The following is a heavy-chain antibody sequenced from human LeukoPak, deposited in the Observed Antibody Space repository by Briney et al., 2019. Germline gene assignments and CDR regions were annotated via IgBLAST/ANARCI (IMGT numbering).Heavy chain of an antibody. Sequence: PSETLSLTCAVYGGSFSGYYWSWICQPPGKGLEWIGEINHSGSTNYNPSLKSRVTISVDTSKNQFSLKLSSVTAADTAVYYCARKGLYYRTGFDPWGQGTLVTVSS. J-gene: IGHJ5*02. CDR3: ARKGLYYRTGFDP. CDR1: GGSFSGYY. V-gene: IGHV4-34*01. D-gene: IGHD2-8*01. CDR2: INHSGST.